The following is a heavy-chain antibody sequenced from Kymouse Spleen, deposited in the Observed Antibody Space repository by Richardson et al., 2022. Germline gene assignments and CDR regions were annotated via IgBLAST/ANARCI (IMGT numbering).Heavy chain of an antibody. J-gene: IGHJ6*02. Sequence: QVQLQQWGAGLLKPSETLSLTCAVYGGSFSGYYWSWIRQPPGKGLEWIGEINHSGSTNYNPSLKSRVTISVDTSKNQFSLKLSSVTAADTAVYYCARDRITGTTYYYGMDVWGQGTTVTVSS. D-gene: IGHD1-7*01. CDR2: INHSGST. V-gene: IGHV4-34*01. CDR3: ARDRITGTTYYYGMDV. CDR1: GGSFSGYY.